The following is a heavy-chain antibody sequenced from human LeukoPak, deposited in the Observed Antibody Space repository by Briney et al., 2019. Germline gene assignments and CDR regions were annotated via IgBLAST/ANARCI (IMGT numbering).Heavy chain of an antibody. CDR2: IIPIFGTA. CDR1: GGTFSSYA. J-gene: IGHJ4*02. CDR3: ARGDGGYSYGYGY. V-gene: IGHV1-69*13. D-gene: IGHD5-18*01. Sequence: ASVKVSCKASGGTFSSYAINWVRRAPGQGLEWMGGIIPIFGTANYAQKFQGRVTITADESTSTAYMELSSLRSEDTAVYYCARGDGGYSYGYGYWGQGTLVTVSS.